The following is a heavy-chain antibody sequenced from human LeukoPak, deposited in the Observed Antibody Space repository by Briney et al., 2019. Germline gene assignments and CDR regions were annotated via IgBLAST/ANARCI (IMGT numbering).Heavy chain of an antibody. Sequence: GASVKVSCKASGYTFTSYDINWVRQATGQGLEWMGWMNSNSGNTGYAQKFHGRITITSNTSTSTAFMELGSLRSEDTAVYYCARGGASAAARRFDPWGQGTLVTVSS. CDR2: MNSNSGNT. CDR3: ARGGASAAARRFDP. D-gene: IGHD2-2*01. CDR1: GYTFTSYD. V-gene: IGHV1-8*01. J-gene: IGHJ5*02.